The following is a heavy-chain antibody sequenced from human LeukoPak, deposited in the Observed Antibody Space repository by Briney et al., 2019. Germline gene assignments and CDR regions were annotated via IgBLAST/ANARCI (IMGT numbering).Heavy chain of an antibody. V-gene: IGHV4-59*01. CDR3: ARVRLVGYDILTGYYSFDH. J-gene: IGHJ4*02. D-gene: IGHD3-9*01. Sequence: SETLSLTCTLSGRSIGSYSGSWIRQSPGKRLDWLGYIYYSGNTTYNPSLKSRVTISLDTSKPRFSLKLSSVTAADTAVYYCARVRLVGYDILTGYYSFDHWGQGTLVTVSS. CDR1: GRSIGSYS. CDR2: IYYSGNT.